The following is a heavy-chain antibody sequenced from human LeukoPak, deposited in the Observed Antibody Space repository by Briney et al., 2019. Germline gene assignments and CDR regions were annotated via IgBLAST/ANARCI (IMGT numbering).Heavy chain of an antibody. CDR1: GGSFSGYY. Sequence: SETLSLTCAVYGGSFSGYYWSWIRQPPGKGLEWIGEINHSGSTNYNPSLKSRVTISVDTSKNQFSLKLSSVTAADTAVYYCARGLLSSSWYANWFDPWGQGTLVTVSS. D-gene: IGHD6-13*01. CDR2: INHSGST. CDR3: ARGLLSSSWYANWFDP. V-gene: IGHV4-34*01. J-gene: IGHJ5*02.